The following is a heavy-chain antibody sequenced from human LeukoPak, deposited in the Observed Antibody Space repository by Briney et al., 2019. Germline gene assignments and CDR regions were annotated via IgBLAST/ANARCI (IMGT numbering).Heavy chain of an antibody. CDR3: AKSVRGLWSGYYLFDY. CDR2: ISGSGGST. J-gene: IGHJ4*02. D-gene: IGHD3-3*01. V-gene: IGHV3-23*01. Sequence: GGPLRLPCAASGFTFSSYAMSWVRQAPGKGLEWVSAISGSGGSTYYADSVKGRFTISRDNSKNTLYLQMNSLRAEDTAVYYCAKSVRGLWSGYYLFDYWGQGTLVTVSS. CDR1: GFTFSSYA.